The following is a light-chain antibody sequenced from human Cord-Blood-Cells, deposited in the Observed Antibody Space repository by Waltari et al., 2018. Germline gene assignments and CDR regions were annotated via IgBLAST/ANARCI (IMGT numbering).Light chain of an antibody. CDR3: QQRSNWPPLT. Sequence: EIVLTQSPAPLSLSPGERATLSCRASQSVSRYLAWYQQKPGQAPRLLIYDASNRATGIPARFSGSGSATDFTLTISRLEPEDFAVYYCQQRSNWPPLTFCGGTKVEIK. V-gene: IGKV3-11*01. J-gene: IGKJ4*01. CDR1: QSVSRY. CDR2: DAS.